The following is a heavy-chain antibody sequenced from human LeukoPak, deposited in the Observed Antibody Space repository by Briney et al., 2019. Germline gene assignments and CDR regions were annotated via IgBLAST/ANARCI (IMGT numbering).Heavy chain of an antibody. CDR2: ISSSSSTI. CDR3: ARDSSTENAFDI. Sequence: GGSLRLSCAASGFTFSSYSMNWVRQAPGKGLEWVSYISSSSSTIYYADSVKGRFTISRDIAKNSLYLQMNSLRAEDTAVYYCARDSSTENAFDIWGQGTMVTVSS. V-gene: IGHV3-48*01. D-gene: IGHD5-24*01. J-gene: IGHJ3*02. CDR1: GFTFSSYS.